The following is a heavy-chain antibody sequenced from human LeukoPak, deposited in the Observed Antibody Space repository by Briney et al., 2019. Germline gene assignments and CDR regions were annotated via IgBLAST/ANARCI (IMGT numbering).Heavy chain of an antibody. CDR2: IRSKAYGGTT. J-gene: IGHJ4*02. Sequence: GGSLRLSCTASGFTFGDYAMSWLRQAPGKGLEWVGFIRSKAYGGTTEYAASVKGRFTISRDDSKSIAYLQMNSLKTEDTAVYYCTRVEPWQYYFDYWGQGTLVTVSS. V-gene: IGHV3-49*03. CDR1: GFTFGDYA. D-gene: IGHD5-24*01. CDR3: TRVEPWQYYFDY.